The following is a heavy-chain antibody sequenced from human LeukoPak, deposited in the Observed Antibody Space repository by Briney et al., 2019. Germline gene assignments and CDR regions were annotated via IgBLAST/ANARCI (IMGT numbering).Heavy chain of an antibody. J-gene: IGHJ5*02. Sequence: SVKVSCKASGGTFSSYAISWVRQAPGQGLEWMGRIIPIFGIANYAQKFQGRVTITADKSTSTAYMELSSLRSEDTAVYYCARDRGSYNNWFDPWGQGTLVTVSS. CDR1: GGTFSSYA. CDR2: IIPIFGIA. D-gene: IGHD1-26*01. V-gene: IGHV1-69*04. CDR3: ARDRGSYNNWFDP.